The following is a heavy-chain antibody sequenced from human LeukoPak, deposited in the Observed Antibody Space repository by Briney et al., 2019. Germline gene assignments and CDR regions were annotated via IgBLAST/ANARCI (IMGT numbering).Heavy chain of an antibody. CDR1: GGSFSGYY. J-gene: IGHJ4*02. CDR3: AVTGIYYYDSSGPDLLDY. V-gene: IGHV4-34*01. D-gene: IGHD3-22*01. CDR2: INHSGST. Sequence: SETLSLTXAVYGGSFSGYYWSWIRQPPGKGLEWIGEINHSGSTNYNPSLKSRVTISVDTSKNQFSLKLSSVTAADTAVYYCAVTGIYYYDSSGPDLLDYWGQGTLVTVSS.